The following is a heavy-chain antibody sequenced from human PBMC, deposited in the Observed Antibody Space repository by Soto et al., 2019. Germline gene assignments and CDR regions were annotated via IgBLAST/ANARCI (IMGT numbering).Heavy chain of an antibody. Sequence: SETLSLTCTVSGGSISGGGLSWSRIRQPPGKGLEWIGYILHTGGTQYNPSLKSRVSMSVDKSKNQFSLHLTSVTAADTAVYYCARLQFGEGFDYWGQGALVTVSS. D-gene: IGHD3-10*01. J-gene: IGHJ4*02. CDR1: GGSISGGGLS. CDR3: ARLQFGEGFDY. V-gene: IGHV4-30-2*01. CDR2: ILHTGGT.